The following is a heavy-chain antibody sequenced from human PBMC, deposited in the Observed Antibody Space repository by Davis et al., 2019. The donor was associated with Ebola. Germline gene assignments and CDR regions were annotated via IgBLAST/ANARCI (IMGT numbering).Heavy chain of an antibody. D-gene: IGHD2-2*01. CDR3: SRGRVPKYPMDV. CDR1: GYTFTNYG. Sequence: AASVKVSCKASGYTFTNYGFTWVRQAPGQGLEWMGWISAYNSNTNYAQKLQGRVTMTSDTSTSTVYMELISLTFEDTAVYYCSRGRVPKYPMDVWGQGTTVTVSS. V-gene: IGHV1-18*04. CDR2: ISAYNSNT. J-gene: IGHJ6*02.